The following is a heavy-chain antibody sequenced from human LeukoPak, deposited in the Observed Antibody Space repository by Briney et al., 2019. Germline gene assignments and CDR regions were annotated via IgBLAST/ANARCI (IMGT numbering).Heavy chain of an antibody. Sequence: SETLSLTCAVYGGSFSGYYWSWIRQPPGKGLEWIGEINHSGSTNYNPSLKSRVTISVDTSKNQFSLKLSSVTAADTAVYYCARGMYSSSWYGYYYYYYGMDVWGQGTTVTVSS. V-gene: IGHV4-34*01. CDR2: INHSGST. CDR3: ARGMYSSSWYGYYYYYYGMDV. CDR1: GGSFSGYY. J-gene: IGHJ6*02. D-gene: IGHD6-13*01.